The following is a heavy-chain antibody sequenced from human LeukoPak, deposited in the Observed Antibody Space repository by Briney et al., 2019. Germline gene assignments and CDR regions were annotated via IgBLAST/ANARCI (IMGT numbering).Heavy chain of an antibody. J-gene: IGHJ6*02. CDR1: GLTFSSYA. V-gene: IGHV3-30*04. CDR3: ARAKTGKRIAAAGSYGMDV. D-gene: IGHD6-13*01. Sequence: PGGSLRLSCAASGLTFSSYAMHWVRQAPGKGLEWVAVISYDGSNKYYADSVKGRFTISRDNSKNTLYLQMNSLRAEDTAVYYCARAKTGKRIAAAGSYGMDVWGQGTTVTVSS. CDR2: ISYDGSNK.